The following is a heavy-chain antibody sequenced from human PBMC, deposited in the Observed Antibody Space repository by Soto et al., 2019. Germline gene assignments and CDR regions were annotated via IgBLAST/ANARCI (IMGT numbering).Heavy chain of an antibody. D-gene: IGHD4-17*01. V-gene: IGHV3-33*01. Sequence: PGGALRLSCAASGFTFSSYGMHWVRQAPGKGLEWVAVIWYDGSNKYYADSVKGRFTISRDNSKNTLYLQMNSLRAEDTAVYYCASPTVTDAFDIWGQGTMVTV. CDR3: ASPTVTDAFDI. CDR1: GFTFSSYG. J-gene: IGHJ3*02. CDR2: IWYDGSNK.